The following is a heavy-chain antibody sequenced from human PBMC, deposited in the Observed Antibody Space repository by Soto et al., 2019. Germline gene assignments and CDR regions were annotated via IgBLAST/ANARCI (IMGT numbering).Heavy chain of an antibody. CDR3: AGEPYYDFWSGYRTNKYNWFDP. CDR1: GGSISCYC. D-gene: IGHD3-3*01. J-gene: IGHJ5*02. V-gene: IGHV4-59*12. CDR2: IYYSGST. Sequence: SETLFLSCTVSGGSISCYCWSWIRQPPGKGLEWIGYIYYSGSTNYNPSLKSRVTISVDTSKNQFSLKLSSVTAADTAVYYCAGEPYYDFWSGYRTNKYNWFDPWGQGTLVTVSS.